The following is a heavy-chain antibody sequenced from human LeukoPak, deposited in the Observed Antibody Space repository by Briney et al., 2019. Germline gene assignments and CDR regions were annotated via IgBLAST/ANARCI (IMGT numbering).Heavy chain of an antibody. V-gene: IGHV4-34*01. Sequence: ASETLSLTCAVYGGSFSGYYWSWIRQPPGKGLEWIGEINHSGSTNYNPSLKSRVTISVDTSKNQFSLKLSSVTAADTAVYYCARALFRGGYSYGHASPIDYWGQGTLVTVSS. CDR3: ARALFRGGYSYGHASPIDY. J-gene: IGHJ4*02. CDR2: INHSGST. CDR1: GGSFSGYY. D-gene: IGHD5-18*01.